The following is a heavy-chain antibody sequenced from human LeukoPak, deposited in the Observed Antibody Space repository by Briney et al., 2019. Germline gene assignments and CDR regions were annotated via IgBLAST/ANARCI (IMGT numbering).Heavy chain of an antibody. CDR1: GFTFSSYA. CDR3: ARGRGYLMTDPEY. Sequence: GGSLRLSCAGSGFTFSSYAMSWVRQAPAQGLEWVSALTGTGRTTYYADSVKGRFTISRDNSKNTLYLQMSSLRVEDTAVYYCARGRGYLMTDPEYWGQGTLVTVSS. V-gene: IGHV3-23*01. CDR2: LTGTGRTT. D-gene: IGHD2-21*02. J-gene: IGHJ4*02.